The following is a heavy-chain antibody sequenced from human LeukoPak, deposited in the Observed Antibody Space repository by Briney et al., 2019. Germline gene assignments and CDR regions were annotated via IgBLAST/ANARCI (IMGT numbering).Heavy chain of an antibody. CDR3: ARDRIIVSSRGSDAFDI. V-gene: IGHV1-69*05. CDR2: IIPIFGTA. CDR1: GGTFSSYA. J-gene: IGHJ3*02. Sequence: SVKVSCKASGGTFSSYAISWVRQAPGQGVEWMGGIIPIFGTANYAQKFQGGVAITTDESTSTGYMELSSLRSEDTAVYYCARDRIIVSSRGSDAFDIWGQGTMVTVSS. D-gene: IGHD1-26*01.